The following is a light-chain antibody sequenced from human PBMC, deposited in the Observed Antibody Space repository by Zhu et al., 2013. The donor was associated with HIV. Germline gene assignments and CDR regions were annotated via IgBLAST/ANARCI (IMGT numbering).Light chain of an antibody. Sequence: DIQMTQSPSSVSASVGDRVTITCRTSQDISNYLAWYQQKPGKVPKLLIYAASTLQSGVPSRFSGSGSGTDFTLTISSLQPEDVATYYCQRYNSAPXLTFGGGTKVRSN. CDR2: AAS. V-gene: IGKV1-27*01. J-gene: IGKJ4*01. CDR3: QRYNSAPXLT. CDR1: QDISNY.